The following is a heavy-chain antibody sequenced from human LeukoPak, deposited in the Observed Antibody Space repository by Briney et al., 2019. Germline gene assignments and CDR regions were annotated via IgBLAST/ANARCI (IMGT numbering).Heavy chain of an antibody. CDR3: ARDRDGGFAFDI. CDR1: GFSFSNYV. V-gene: IGHV3-64*01. D-gene: IGHD2-15*01. CDR2: IMPNGETR. Sequence: GGPLRLSRAASGFSFSNYVMHWVRQAPGKGLEYVSAIMPNGETRGYANSMKGRFTISRDNSKNTLYLQMGSLRAEDMAIYYCARDRDGGFAFDIWGQGTLVTVSS. J-gene: IGHJ3*02.